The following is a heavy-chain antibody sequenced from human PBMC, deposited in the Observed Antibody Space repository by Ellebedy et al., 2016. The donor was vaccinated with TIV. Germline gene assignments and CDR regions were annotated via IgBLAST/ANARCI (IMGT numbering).Heavy chain of an antibody. CDR2: INDGGVT. CDR1: GGSSSDYF. D-gene: IGHD2-2*01. J-gene: IGHJ3*02. Sequence: SETLSLXXAVYGGSSSDYFWSWMRQSPGKGLEWIGEINDGGVTKYNPSLKSRVIISVDTSKSQSSLKLTSVTAADSAVYYCARFRPHCSSDTCYLNAFENWGQGTMVTVSS. V-gene: IGHV4-34*01. CDR3: ARFRPHCSSDTCYLNAFEN.